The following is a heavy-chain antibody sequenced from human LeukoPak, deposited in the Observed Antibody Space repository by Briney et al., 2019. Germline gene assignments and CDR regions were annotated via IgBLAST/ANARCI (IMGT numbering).Heavy chain of an antibody. Sequence: GGSLRLSCAASEFTFSTHWMSWVRQAPGKGLEWVANIKKDGSEKYYVDSVKGRFTVSRDNAKNTLYLQMDGLRAEDTAVYSCASFNYDLGCLDYWGQGTLVTVSS. CDR3: ASFNYDLGCLDY. CDR2: IKKDGSEK. CDR1: EFTFSTHW. J-gene: IGHJ4*02. V-gene: IGHV3-7*01. D-gene: IGHD3-10*02.